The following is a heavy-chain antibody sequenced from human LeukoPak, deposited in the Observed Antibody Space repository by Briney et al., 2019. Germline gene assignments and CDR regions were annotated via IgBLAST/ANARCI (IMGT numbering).Heavy chain of an antibody. J-gene: IGHJ4*02. V-gene: IGHV3-21*01. CDR1: GFTFSSYS. CDR2: ISSSSSYI. CDR3: ARPNGPVVVPAAINY. D-gene: IGHD2-2*02. Sequence: GGSLRLSCAASGFTFSSYSMSWVRQAPGKGLEWVSSISSSSSYIYYADSVKGRVTISRDNAKNSRYLQMNSLRAEDTAVYYCARPNGPVVVPAAINYWGQGTLVTVSS.